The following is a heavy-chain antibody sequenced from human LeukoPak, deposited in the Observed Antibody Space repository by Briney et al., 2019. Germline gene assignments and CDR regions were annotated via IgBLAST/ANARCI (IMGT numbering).Heavy chain of an antibody. J-gene: IGHJ6*03. CDR1: GFTFSSYG. CDR2: ISYDGSNK. D-gene: IGHD6-13*01. CDR3: AKDGPDYSSSWYPDYYYYYMDV. V-gene: IGHV3-30*18. Sequence: GGSLRPSCAASGFTFSSYGMHWVRQAPGKGLEWVAVISYDGSNKYYADSVKGRFTISRDNSKNTLYLQMNSLRAEDTAVYYCAKDGPDYSSSWYPDYYYYYMDVWGKGTTVTVSS.